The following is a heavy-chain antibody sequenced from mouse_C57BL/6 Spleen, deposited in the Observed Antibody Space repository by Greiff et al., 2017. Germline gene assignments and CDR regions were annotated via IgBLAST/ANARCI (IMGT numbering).Heavy chain of an antibody. J-gene: IGHJ4*01. CDR2: IDPENGDT. V-gene: IGHV14-4*01. D-gene: IGHD1-1*01. CDR3: TTFTTVVATDYYAMDY. CDR1: GFNIKDDY. Sequence: VQLQQSGAELVRPGASVKLSCTASGFNIKDDYMHWVKQRPEQGLEWIGWIDPENGDTEYASKFQGKATITADTSSNTAYLQLSSLTSEDTAVYYWTTFTTVVATDYYAMDYWGQGTSVTVSS.